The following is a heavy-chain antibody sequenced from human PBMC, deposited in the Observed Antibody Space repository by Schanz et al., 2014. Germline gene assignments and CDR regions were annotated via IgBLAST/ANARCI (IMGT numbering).Heavy chain of an antibody. V-gene: IGHV3-30*04. J-gene: IGHJ4*02. CDR1: GFTFSSYA. CDR2: VPFDGSQK. D-gene: IGHD2-2*01. CDR3: ARESSNDIVLVPGAVFDH. Sequence: QVQLVESGGGVVQPGRSLRLSCAAFGFTFSSYALHWVRQAPGKGLEWVAFVPFDGSQKFYADSVKGRFTISRDNSKNTVYLQMNSLRPGDTAVYYCARESSNDIVLVPGAVFDHWGQGILVTVSP.